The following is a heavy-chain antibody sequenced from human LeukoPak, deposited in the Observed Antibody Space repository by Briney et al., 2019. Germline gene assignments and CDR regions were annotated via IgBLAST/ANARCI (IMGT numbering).Heavy chain of an antibody. D-gene: IGHD6-19*01. V-gene: IGHV6-1*01. CDR1: GDSVSSNSAA. CDR3: ARDGGRQWLVTTHYYYYYGMDV. Sequence: SQTLSLTCAISGDSVSSNSAAWNWIRQSPSRGLEWLGRTYYRSKWYNDYAVSVKSRITINPDTSKNQFSLRLNSVTPEDTAVYYCARDGGRQWLVTTHYYYYYGMDVWGQGTTVTVSS. J-gene: IGHJ6*02. CDR2: TYYRSKWYN.